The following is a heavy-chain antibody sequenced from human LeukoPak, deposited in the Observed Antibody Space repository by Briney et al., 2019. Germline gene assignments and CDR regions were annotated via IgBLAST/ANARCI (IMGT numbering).Heavy chain of an antibody. D-gene: IGHD6-25*01. CDR1: GYSFTSYW. Sequence: GESLKISCKGSGYSFTSYWIGWVRQMPGKGLEWMGMIHPGNSDTRYSPSFQGQVTISADKSISTAYLQWSSLKASDTAMYYCARGGAPAAHESNFDSWGQGTLVTVSS. CDR2: IHPGNSDT. J-gene: IGHJ4*02. V-gene: IGHV5-51*01. CDR3: ARGGAPAAHESNFDS.